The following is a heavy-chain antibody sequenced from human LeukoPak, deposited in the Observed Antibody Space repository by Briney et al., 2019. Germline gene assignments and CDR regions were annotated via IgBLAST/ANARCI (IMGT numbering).Heavy chain of an antibody. CDR2: IHHSGTT. J-gene: IGHJ4*02. V-gene: IGHV4-38-2*02. D-gene: IGHD2-2*01. Sequence: SETLSLTCTVSGYSINNNYYWDWIRQPPGKGLEFIASIHHSGTTYYNPALKSRVTISVDTSKNQFSLKVNSVTAADTAVYYCARDSLNCSSTSCYDDGIDYWGQGTLVTVSS. CDR1: GYSINNNYY. CDR3: ARDSLNCSSTSCYDDGIDY.